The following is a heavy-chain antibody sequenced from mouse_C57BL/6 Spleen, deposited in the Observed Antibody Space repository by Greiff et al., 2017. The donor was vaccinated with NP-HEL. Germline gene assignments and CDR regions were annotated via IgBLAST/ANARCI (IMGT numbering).Heavy chain of an antibody. Sequence: QVQLQQPGAELVKPGASVKLSCKASGYTFTSYWMQWVKQRPGQGLEWIGEIDPSDSYTNYNQKFKGKATLTVDTSSSTAYMQLSSLTSEDSAVYYCARTITTDWYFEVWGTGTTVTVSS. V-gene: IGHV1-50*01. CDR3: ARTITTDWYFEV. J-gene: IGHJ1*03. D-gene: IGHD2-4*01. CDR2: IDPSDSYT. CDR1: GYTFTSYW.